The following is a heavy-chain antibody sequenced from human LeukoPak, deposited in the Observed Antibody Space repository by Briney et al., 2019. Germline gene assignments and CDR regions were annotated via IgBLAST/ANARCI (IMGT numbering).Heavy chain of an antibody. D-gene: IGHD2-21*02. Sequence: PSETLSLTCTVSGGSISSSRYFWGWIRQPPGKGLEWVGSISYTGNTYYNPSLKSRVTMSVDTSKNQFSLKLSSATAADTAVYYCAAETDPLDYWGQGTLVTVSS. CDR3: AAETDPLDY. V-gene: IGHV4-39*01. CDR1: GGSISSSRYF. J-gene: IGHJ4*02. CDR2: ISYTGNT.